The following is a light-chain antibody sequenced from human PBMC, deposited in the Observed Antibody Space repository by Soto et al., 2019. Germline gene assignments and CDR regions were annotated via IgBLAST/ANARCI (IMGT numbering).Light chain of an antibody. CDR1: QSISSW. CDR3: QQYNSYPHT. V-gene: IGKV1-5*01. Sequence: DIQMTQSPSTLSASVGDRVTITCRASQSISSWLAWYQQKPGKAPKLLIYDASTLESGVPSRFSGSGSGTEFPLTISSLQPDDFATYYCQQYNSYPHTFGQGTKLEIK. CDR2: DAS. J-gene: IGKJ2*01.